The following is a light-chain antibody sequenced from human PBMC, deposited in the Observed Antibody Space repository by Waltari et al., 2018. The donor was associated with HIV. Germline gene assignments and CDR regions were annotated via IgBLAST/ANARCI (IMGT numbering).Light chain of an antibody. J-gene: IGKJ2*01. V-gene: IGKV3-15*01. CDR2: DAS. CDR1: QSISSD. CDR3: QQYNNWPPGYT. Sequence: ETVMTQSPATLFVSPGERATLLCRARQSISSDLAWYQQKPGQAPRLLMYDASTRATGIPARFSGSGSGTEFTLTISSLQSEDFAVYYCQQYNNWPPGYTFGQGTKLQIK.